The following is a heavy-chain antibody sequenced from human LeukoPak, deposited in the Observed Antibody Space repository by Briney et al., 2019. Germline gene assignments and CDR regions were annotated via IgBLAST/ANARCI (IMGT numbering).Heavy chain of an antibody. CDR2: ISSSSSYI. D-gene: IGHD4-17*01. J-gene: IGHJ4*02. V-gene: IGHV3-21*01. Sequence: PGGSLRLSCAASGFTFSSYSMNWVRQAPGKGLEWVSSISSSSSYIYYADSVKGRFTISRDNAKNSLYLQMNSLRAEDTAVYYCARAPTYGEGFDYWGQGTLVTVSS. CDR1: GFTFSSYS. CDR3: ARAPTYGEGFDY.